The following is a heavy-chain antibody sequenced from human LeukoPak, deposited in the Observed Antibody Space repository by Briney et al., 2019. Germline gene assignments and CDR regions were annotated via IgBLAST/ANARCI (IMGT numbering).Heavy chain of an antibody. CDR1: GGSISSYY. V-gene: IGHV4-59*08. CDR3: ARHGASGSYLYYFDY. CDR2: IYYSGST. J-gene: IGHJ4*02. Sequence: SETLSLTCIVSGGSISSYYWTWIRQPPGKGLEWIGYIYYSGSTNYNPSLKSRVTISVDTSKNQFSLKLSSVTAADTAVYFCARHGASGSYLYYFDYWGQGALVTVSS. D-gene: IGHD1-26*01.